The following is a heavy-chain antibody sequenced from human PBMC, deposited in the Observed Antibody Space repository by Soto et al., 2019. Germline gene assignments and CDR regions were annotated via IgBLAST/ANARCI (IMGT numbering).Heavy chain of an antibody. J-gene: IGHJ6*02. CDR1: GFSLSTSGVG. D-gene: IGHD2-2*01. V-gene: IGHV2-5*01. Sequence: QITLKESGPTLVKPTQTLTLTCTFSGFSLSTSGVGVGWIRQPPGKALEWLALIFWNDNKRYSPSLKSRLTITQDTTNKHVVLTMTNTNSVATATYYCAHVDVYCTSTTFYGSDSGMDVWRQGTTVTASS. CDR3: AHVDVYCTSTTFYGSDSGMDV. CDR2: IFWNDNK.